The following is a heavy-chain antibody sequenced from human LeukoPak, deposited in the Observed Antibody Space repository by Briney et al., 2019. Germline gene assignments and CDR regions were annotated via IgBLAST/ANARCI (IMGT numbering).Heavy chain of an antibody. CDR3: ARDQRGSPNWFDP. CDR2: IIPIFGTA. J-gene: IGHJ5*02. Sequence: ASVKVSCKASGGTFSSYAISWVRQAPGQGLEWMGGIIPIFGTANYAQKFQGRVTITADESTSTAYMELSSLRSEDTAVYYCARDQRGSPNWFDPWGQGTLVTVSS. D-gene: IGHD3-10*01. CDR1: GGTFSSYA. V-gene: IGHV1-69*13.